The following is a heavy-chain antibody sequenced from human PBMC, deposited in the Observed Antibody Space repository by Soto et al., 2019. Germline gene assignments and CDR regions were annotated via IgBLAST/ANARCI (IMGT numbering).Heavy chain of an antibody. D-gene: IGHD5-18*01. V-gene: IGHV1-69*02. J-gene: IGHJ5*02. CDR1: GGTFSSYT. CDR2: IIPILGIA. Sequence: SVKVSCKASGGTFSSYTISWVRQAPGQGLEWMGRIIPILGIANYAQKFQGRVTITADKSTSTAYMELSSLRSEDTAVYYCARASYSYANWFDPWGQGTLVTGSS. CDR3: ARASYSYANWFDP.